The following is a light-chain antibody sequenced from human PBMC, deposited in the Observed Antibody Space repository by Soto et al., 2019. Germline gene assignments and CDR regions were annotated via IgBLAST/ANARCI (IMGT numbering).Light chain of an antibody. J-gene: IGKJ2*01. V-gene: IGKV3-15*01. CDR3: QQYNNWPPYT. CDR1: QSVSSN. Sequence: IVMTQSPATLSVSPGERATLSCRASQSVSSNLAWYQQKPGQAPRLLIYGASTRATGIPARFSGSGSGTEFTLNIRRLQSEDFAVYYCQQYNNWPPYTFGQGTKLEIK. CDR2: GAS.